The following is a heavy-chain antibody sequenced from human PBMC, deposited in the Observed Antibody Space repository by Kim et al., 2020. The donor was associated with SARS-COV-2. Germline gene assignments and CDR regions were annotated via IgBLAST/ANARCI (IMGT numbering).Heavy chain of an antibody. CDR1: GYTFTSYY. Sequence: ASVKVSCKASGYTFTSYYMHWVRQAPGQGLEWMGIINPSGGSTSYAQKFQGRVTMTRDTSTSTVYMELSSLRSEDTAVYYCARVPSGYMPYNWFDPWGQGTLVTVSS. CDR3: ARVPSGYMPYNWFDP. J-gene: IGHJ5*02. D-gene: IGHD3-3*01. CDR2: INPSGGST. V-gene: IGHV1-46*01.